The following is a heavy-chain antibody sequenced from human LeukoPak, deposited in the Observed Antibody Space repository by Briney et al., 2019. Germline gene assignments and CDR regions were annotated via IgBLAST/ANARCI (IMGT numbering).Heavy chain of an antibody. V-gene: IGHV1-69*05. CDR2: IIPIFGTA. J-gene: IGHJ4*02. CDR1: GGTFSSYA. Sequence: SVKVSCKASGGTFSSYAISWVRQAPGQGLEWMGGIIPIFGTANYAQKFQGRVTITTDESTSTAYMELSSLRSEDTAVYYCARGAIECSSSSPNFDYWGQGTLVTVSS. D-gene: IGHD6-6*01. CDR3: ARGAIECSSSSPNFDY.